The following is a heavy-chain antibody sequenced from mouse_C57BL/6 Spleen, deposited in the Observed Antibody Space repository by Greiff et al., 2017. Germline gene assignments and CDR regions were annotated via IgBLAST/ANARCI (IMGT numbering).Heavy chain of an antibody. J-gene: IGHJ2*01. D-gene: IGHD3-2*02. Sequence: LVESGASVKISCKASGYAFSSSWMNWVKQRPGKGLGWIGRIYPGDGDTNYNGKFKGKATLTADKSSSTAYMQLSSLTSEDSAVYFCARSSGYGYWGQGTTLTVSS. CDR3: ARSSGYGY. CDR1: GYAFSSSW. V-gene: IGHV1-82*01. CDR2: IYPGDGDT.